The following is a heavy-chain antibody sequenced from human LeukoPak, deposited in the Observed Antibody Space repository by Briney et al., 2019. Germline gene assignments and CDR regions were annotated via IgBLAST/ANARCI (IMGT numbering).Heavy chain of an antibody. Sequence: ASVKVSCKASGYTFTGYYMHWVRQAPGQGLEWMGWINPNSGGTNYAQKFQGRVTMTRDTSISTAYMELSRLRSDDTAVYYCARSEYETVTNNLLLWFGELQLYFAPTDAFDIWGQGTMVTVSS. J-gene: IGHJ3*02. CDR2: INPNSGGT. CDR3: ARSEYETVTNNLLLWFGELQLYFAPTDAFDI. V-gene: IGHV1-2*02. CDR1: GYTFTGYY. D-gene: IGHD3-10*01.